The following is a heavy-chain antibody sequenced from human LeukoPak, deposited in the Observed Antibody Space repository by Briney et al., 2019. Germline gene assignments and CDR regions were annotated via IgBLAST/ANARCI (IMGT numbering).Heavy chain of an antibody. J-gene: IGHJ6*02. V-gene: IGHV4-34*01. CDR2: INHSGST. Sequence: SETLSLTCAVYGGSFSGYYWSWLRQPPGKGLEWIGEINHSGSTNYNPSLKSRVTKSVDTSKNQFSLKLSSVTAADTAVYYCARGRKFWYDYYGMDVWGQGTTVTVSS. CDR3: ARGRKFWYDYYGMDV. CDR1: GGSFSGYY.